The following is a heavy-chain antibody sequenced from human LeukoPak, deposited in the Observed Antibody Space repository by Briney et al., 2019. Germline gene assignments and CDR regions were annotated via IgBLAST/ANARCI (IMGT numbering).Heavy chain of an antibody. Sequence: PGGSLRLSCAASGFTFDDYAMHWVRQAPGKGLEWVSGISWNSGSIGYADSVKGRFTISRDNAKNSLYLQMNSLRAEDTALYYCAKDIIRSTGFDYWGQGTLVTVSS. CDR1: GFTFDDYA. J-gene: IGHJ4*02. CDR3: AKDIIRSTGFDY. V-gene: IGHV3-9*01. CDR2: ISWNSGSI. D-gene: IGHD5/OR15-5a*01.